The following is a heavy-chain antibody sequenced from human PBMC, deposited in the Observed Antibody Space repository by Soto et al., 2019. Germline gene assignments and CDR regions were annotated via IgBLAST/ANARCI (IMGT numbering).Heavy chain of an antibody. CDR3: ARHPSYDILTGYTFDS. Sequence: QLQLQESGPGLAKPSETLSLTCTVSGGSISSSSYYWGWIRQPPGKGLEWIGSIYYSGSTYYNPSLKSRVTISVDTSKNQFSLKLSSVTAADTAVHYCARHPSYDILTGYTFDSWGQGTLVTVSS. V-gene: IGHV4-39*01. J-gene: IGHJ4*02. CDR2: IYYSGST. CDR1: GGSISSSSYY. D-gene: IGHD3-9*01.